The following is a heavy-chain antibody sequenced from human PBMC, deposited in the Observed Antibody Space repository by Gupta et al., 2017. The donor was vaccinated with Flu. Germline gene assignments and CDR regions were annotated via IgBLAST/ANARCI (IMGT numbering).Heavy chain of an antibody. CDR1: VSHTGYW. Sequence: VSHTGYWWGWIRQPPGKGLEYIGTIYYSGSTYYNASLESRVTMSLDTSKNHFSLKLRSVTAADTAVYYWAKRAYGDGFEYWGQGTLVTVSS. J-gene: IGHJ4*02. CDR2: IYYSGST. CDR3: AKRAYGDGFEY. D-gene: IGHD4-17*01. V-gene: IGHV4-39*02.